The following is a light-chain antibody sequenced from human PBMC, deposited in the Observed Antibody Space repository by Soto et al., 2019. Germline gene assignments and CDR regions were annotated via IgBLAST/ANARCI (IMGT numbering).Light chain of an antibody. CDR1: QNIIFY. Sequence: DIQMTQSPSSLSASVGDTVTITCRASQNIIFYLNWYQQRIGKSPKLLIYAASNLQSGVPSRFSGSGSGTDFTLTISNLQPEYFATYFCQQSYTTPVYSFGQGTKLEIK. CDR2: AAS. V-gene: IGKV1-39*01. CDR3: QQSYTTPVYS. J-gene: IGKJ2*01.